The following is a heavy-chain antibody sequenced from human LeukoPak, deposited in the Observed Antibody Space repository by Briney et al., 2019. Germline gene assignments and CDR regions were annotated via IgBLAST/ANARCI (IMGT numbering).Heavy chain of an antibody. CDR2: MNANSGNT. CDR1: GYTFTSYD. J-gene: IGHJ4*02. Sequence: ASVKVSCKASGYTFTSYDINWVRQATGQGLQWMGWMNANSGNTGYAKKFQGRVTMTRNTTISTAYMEVSSLRSEDTAVYSCARGYYDSGTYSFDYWGQGTLVTVSS. V-gene: IGHV1-8*01. CDR3: ARGYYDSGTYSFDY. D-gene: IGHD3-22*01.